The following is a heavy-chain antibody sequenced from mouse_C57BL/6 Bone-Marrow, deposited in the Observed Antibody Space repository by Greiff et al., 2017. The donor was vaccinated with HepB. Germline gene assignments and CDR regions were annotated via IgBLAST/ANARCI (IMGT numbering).Heavy chain of an antibody. CDR3: AREIYYYGSRPRNFDY. D-gene: IGHD1-1*01. CDR1: GYTFTDYY. CDR2: INPNNGGT. J-gene: IGHJ2*01. V-gene: IGHV1-26*01. Sequence: VQLKQSGPELVKPGASVKISCKASGYTFTDYYMNWVKQSHGKSLEWIGDINPNNGGTSYNQKFKGKATLTVDKSSSTAYMELRSLTSEDSAVYYCAREIYYYGSRPRNFDYWGQGTTLTVSS.